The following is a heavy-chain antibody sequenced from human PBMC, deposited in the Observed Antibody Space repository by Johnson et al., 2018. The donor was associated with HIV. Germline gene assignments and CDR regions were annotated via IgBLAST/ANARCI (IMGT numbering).Heavy chain of an antibody. CDR3: ARVGVDYYDRGATYQNAFDI. Sequence: VQLVESGGGVVQPGGSLRLSCAASGVTFSSYGMHWVRQAPGKGLEWVAVISYDGSNKYYADSEKGRFTISRDNSKNTLYLQMNSLRAEDTAVYYCARVGVDYYDRGATYQNAFDIWGQGTMVTVSS. J-gene: IGHJ3*02. V-gene: IGHV3-30*19. D-gene: IGHD3-22*01. CDR2: ISYDGSNK. CDR1: GVTFSSYG.